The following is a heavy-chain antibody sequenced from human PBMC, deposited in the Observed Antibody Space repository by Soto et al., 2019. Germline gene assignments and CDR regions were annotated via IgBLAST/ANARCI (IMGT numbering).Heavy chain of an antibody. CDR2: IYYSGST. V-gene: IGHV4-59*12. CDR1: GGSISSYY. D-gene: IGHD3-10*01. CDR3: ARGPYPLGGTMVRGVPPTYYYYYYMDV. J-gene: IGHJ6*03. Sequence: SETLSLTCTVSGGSISSYYWSWIRQHPGKGLEWVGYIYYSGSTYYNPSLKSRVTISVDTSKNQFSLKLSSVTAADTAVYYCARGPYPLGGTMVRGVPPTYYYYYYMDVWGKGTTVTVSS.